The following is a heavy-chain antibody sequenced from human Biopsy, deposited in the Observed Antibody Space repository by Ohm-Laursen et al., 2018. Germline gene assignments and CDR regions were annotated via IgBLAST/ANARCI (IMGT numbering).Heavy chain of an antibody. Sequence: SLRLSCAASGFTFSSYGMHWVRQAPGKGLEWVAAMWYDGSNKNYADSVKGRFTISRDNSKNTLYLQMNSLRGEDTAVYYCAKCMTGGSNYYFHHCGQGTLVTVSS. V-gene: IGHV3-33*06. CDR2: MWYDGSNK. J-gene: IGHJ4*02. CDR1: GFTFSSYG. CDR3: AKCMTGGSNYYFHH. D-gene: IGHD2-8*01.